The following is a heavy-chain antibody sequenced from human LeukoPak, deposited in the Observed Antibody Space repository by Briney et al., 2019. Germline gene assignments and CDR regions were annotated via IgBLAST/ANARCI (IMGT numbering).Heavy chain of an antibody. Sequence: GGSLRLSCAASGFTFSSYSMNWVRQAPGQGLEWVSYISSNSSTIYYAHSAKGRFTISTENAKNTLYLQMISLRTADTAVYYCAGIPPTMTTHYYYYYYMDVWGKGTTVTVS. CDR1: GFTFSSYS. CDR3: AGIPPTMTTHYYYYYYMDV. J-gene: IGHJ6*03. V-gene: IGHV3-48*01. CDR2: ISSNSSTI. D-gene: IGHD4-17*01.